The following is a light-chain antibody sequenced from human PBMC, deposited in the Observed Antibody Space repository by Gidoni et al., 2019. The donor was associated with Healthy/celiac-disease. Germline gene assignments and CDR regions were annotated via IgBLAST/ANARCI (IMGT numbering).Light chain of an antibody. V-gene: IGKV3-15*01. J-gene: IGKJ1*01. CDR3: QQYNNWWT. CDR2: GAS. CDR1: QSVSSN. Sequence: EIVMTQSPATLSVSPGERATLSCRASQSVSSNLAWYQQKPGPAPRLLIYGASPRATGIPARFSGSGSGTEFTLTISSLQSEDFAVYYCQQYNNWWTFGQGTKVEIK.